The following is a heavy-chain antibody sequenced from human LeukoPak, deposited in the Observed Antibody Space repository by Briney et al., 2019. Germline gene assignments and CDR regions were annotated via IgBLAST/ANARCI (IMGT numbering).Heavy chain of an antibody. V-gene: IGHV3-64D*06. J-gene: IGHJ4*02. CDR2: ISSNGGST. D-gene: IGHD2-2*01. CDR1: GFTFSSYA. CDR3: VKAYCSSTSCYEDY. Sequence: GGSLRLSCSASGFTFSSYAMHWVRQAPGKGLEYVSAISSNGGSTYYAASVKGRFTISRDNSKNTLYLQMSSLRAEDTAVCYCVKAYCSSTSCYEDYWGQGTLVTVSS.